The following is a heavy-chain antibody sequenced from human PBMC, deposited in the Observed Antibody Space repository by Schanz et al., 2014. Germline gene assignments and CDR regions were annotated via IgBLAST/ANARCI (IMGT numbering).Heavy chain of an antibody. D-gene: IGHD3-10*01. J-gene: IGHJ4*02. Sequence: QVQLVQSGSELKKPGASVKVSCKASGYTFTSYAMNWVRQAPGQGLEWMGRITPTLGKVDYAQKFQGRVTITADISTSTAYMELISLTSEDTAVYYCARDPQYYYGSGRGYWGQGTLVTVST. V-gene: IGHV1-69*09. CDR1: GYTFTSYA. CDR3: ARDPQYYYGSGRGY. CDR2: ITPTLGKV.